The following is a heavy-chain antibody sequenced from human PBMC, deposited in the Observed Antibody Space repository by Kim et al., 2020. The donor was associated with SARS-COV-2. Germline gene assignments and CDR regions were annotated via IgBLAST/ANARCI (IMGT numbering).Heavy chain of an antibody. CDR1: GASFSDFS. V-gene: IGHV3-30-3*01. CDR2: ILQDGNKK. CDR3: GRDTAAGTVWFPRSYAVDV. D-gene: IGHD6-13*01. J-gene: IGHJ6*02. Sequence: GGSLRLSCAASGASFSDFSMHWFRQAPGKGLEWLTDILQDGNKKYSPDSGMGRIIISRDNSKNTLPLQMNILRRADTAVYDCGRDTAAGTVWFPRSYAVDVWGQGTTVIVTS.